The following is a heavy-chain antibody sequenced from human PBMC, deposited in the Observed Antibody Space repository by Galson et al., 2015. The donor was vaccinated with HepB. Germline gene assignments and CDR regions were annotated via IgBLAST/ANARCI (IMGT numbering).Heavy chain of an antibody. Sequence: SLRLSCAASGFTFTRYGMHWVRQAPGKGLEWVAVIWYAGSNKYYVDPVKGRFTISRDNSKNTLYLQMNSLRAEDTAVYYCAREMGYSDISGYSYAFDYWGQGTLVTVSS. CDR2: IWYAGSNK. CDR3: AREMGYSDISGYSYAFDY. CDR1: GFTFTRYG. V-gene: IGHV3-33*01. D-gene: IGHD3-22*01. J-gene: IGHJ4*02.